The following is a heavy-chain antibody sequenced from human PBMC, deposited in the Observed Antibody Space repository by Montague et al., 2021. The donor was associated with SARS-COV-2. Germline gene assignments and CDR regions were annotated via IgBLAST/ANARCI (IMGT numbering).Heavy chain of an antibody. V-gene: IGHV4-39*01. J-gene: IGHJ6*02. CDR1: GGSISSSSYY. CDR2: IYYSGST. Sequence: SETLSLTCTVSGGSISSSSYYWGWIRQPPGKGLEWIGYIYYSGSTYYNPSLKSRVTIFVGTSRNQFSLKLSSVTAADTAVYYCVRQPTRGITIFGVVTDYGMDVWGQGTTVTVSS. CDR3: VRQPTRGITIFGVVTDYGMDV. D-gene: IGHD3-3*01.